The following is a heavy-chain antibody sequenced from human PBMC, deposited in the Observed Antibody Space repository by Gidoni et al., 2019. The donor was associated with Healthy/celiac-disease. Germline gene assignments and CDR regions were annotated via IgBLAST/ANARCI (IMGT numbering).Heavy chain of an antibody. D-gene: IGHD4-4*01. Sequence: QVQLQQWGAGLLKPSETLSLTCAVYGGSFSGYYWSWIRQPPGKGLEWIGEINHSGSTNYNPSLKSRVTISVDMSKNQFSLKLSSVTAADTAVYYCARERLGFTFGYSNYASLGYYYMDVWGKGTTVTVSS. CDR3: ARERLGFTFGYSNYASLGYYYMDV. CDR2: INHSGST. V-gene: IGHV4-34*01. J-gene: IGHJ6*03. CDR1: GGSFSGYY.